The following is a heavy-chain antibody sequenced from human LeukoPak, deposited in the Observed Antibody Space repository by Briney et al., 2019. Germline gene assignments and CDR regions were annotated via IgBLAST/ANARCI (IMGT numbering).Heavy chain of an antibody. D-gene: IGHD6-13*01. V-gene: IGHV3-7*01. CDR1: GFTFSSYW. J-gene: IGHJ2*01. CDR2: INQDGSEK. CDR3: ARDTYSSSWPHWCFDL. Sequence: GGSLRLSCAASGFTFSSYWMSWVRQAPGKGLEWAANINQDGSEKYYVDSVKGRFTISRDNAKNSLFLQMNSLRAEDTAVYYCARDTYSSSWPHWCFDLWGRGTLVTVSS.